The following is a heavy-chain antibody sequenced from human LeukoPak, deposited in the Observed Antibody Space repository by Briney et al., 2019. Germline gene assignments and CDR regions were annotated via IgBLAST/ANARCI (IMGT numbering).Heavy chain of an antibody. CDR3: ARSPDILTGENFDY. CDR2: INPNSGVT. Sequence: GASVKVSCKASGYTFTDDYVHWVRQAPGQGLEWMGWINPNSGVTNYAQKFQGRVTMTRDMSISTAYVELSRLRSDDTAVYYCARSPDILTGENFDYWGQGTLVTVSS. J-gene: IGHJ4*02. V-gene: IGHV1-2*02. CDR1: GYTFTDDY. D-gene: IGHD3-9*01.